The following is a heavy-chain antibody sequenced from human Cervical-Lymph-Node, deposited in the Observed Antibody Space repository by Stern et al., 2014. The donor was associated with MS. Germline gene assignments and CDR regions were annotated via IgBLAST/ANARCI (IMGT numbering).Heavy chain of an antibody. J-gene: IGHJ3*02. Sequence: EVQLVQSGAEVKKPGESVKISCAGSGYTFTSHWIAWVRQVPGKGLEWMGIVYPGDCDTRYSPSFQGRVTISADRSISTAYLQWRTLRASDTAMYYCARRGTTGTIDGFDIWGQGSMVTVSS. D-gene: IGHD1-1*01. CDR1: GYTFTSHW. V-gene: IGHV5-51*01. CDR2: VYPGDCDT. CDR3: ARRGTTGTIDGFDI.